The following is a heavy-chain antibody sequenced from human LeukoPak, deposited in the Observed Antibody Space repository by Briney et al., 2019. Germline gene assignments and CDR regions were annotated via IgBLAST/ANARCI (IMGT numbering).Heavy chain of an antibody. Sequence: PSETLSLTCTVSGGSISSSSYYWDWIRQPPGKVLEWIGSLYYSGSTYYNPSLKSRVTISVDTSKNQFSLKLSSVPAADTAVFYCARRSYYDSSAIFDYWGQGTLVTVSS. D-gene: IGHD3-22*01. CDR3: ARRSYYDSSAIFDY. CDR2: LYYSGST. CDR1: GGSISSSSYY. J-gene: IGHJ4*02. V-gene: IGHV4-39*01.